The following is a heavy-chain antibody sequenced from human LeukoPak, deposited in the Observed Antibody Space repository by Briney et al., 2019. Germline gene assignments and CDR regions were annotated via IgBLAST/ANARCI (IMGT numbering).Heavy chain of an antibody. D-gene: IGHD2-21*02. J-gene: IGHJ6*02. CDR3: ARGLRVTNYYYYGMDV. CDR2: YIYYNGST. V-gene: IGHV4-59*01. Sequence: PSETLSLTCTVSGGSISSYYWSWIRQPPGKGLEWIGYYIYYNGSTNYNPSLKSRVTISVDTSKNQFSLKLSSVTAADTAVYYCARGLRVTNYYYYGMDVWGQGTTVTVSS. CDR1: GGSISSYY.